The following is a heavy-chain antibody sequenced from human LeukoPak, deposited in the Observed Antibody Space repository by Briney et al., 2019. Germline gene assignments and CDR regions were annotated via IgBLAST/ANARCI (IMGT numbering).Heavy chain of an antibody. CDR1: GFNFGTYA. J-gene: IGHJ4*02. V-gene: IGHV3-23*01. Sequence: GGSLRLSCAASGFNFGTYAMTWVRQAPEKGLEWVSTISDSGGSTYYADSVKGRFTISRDNSKNTLYLQMNSLRAEDTAVYYCAKRFYDYVWGVDYWGQGTLVTVSS. CDR2: ISDSGGST. D-gene: IGHD3-16*01. CDR3: AKRFYDYVWGVDY.